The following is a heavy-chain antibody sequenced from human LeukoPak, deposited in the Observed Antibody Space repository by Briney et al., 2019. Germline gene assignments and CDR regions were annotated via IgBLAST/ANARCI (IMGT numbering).Heavy chain of an antibody. V-gene: IGHV3-30*02. D-gene: IGHD3-10*01. Sequence: GGFLRLSCAASGFTFSSYGMHWVRQAPGKGLEWVAFIRYDGSNKYYADSVKGRFTISRDNSKNTLYLQMNSLRAEDTAVYYCAKEFESYGSGTHFDYWGQGTLVTVSS. CDR3: AKEFESYGSGTHFDY. CDR1: GFTFSSYG. CDR2: IRYDGSNK. J-gene: IGHJ4*02.